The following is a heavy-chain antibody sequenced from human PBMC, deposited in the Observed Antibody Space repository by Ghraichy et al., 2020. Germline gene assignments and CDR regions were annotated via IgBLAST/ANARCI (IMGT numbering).Heavy chain of an antibody. CDR3: ARVHTYAYSSTDWFDP. CDR1: GGSISSYY. D-gene: IGHD2-2*01. CDR2: IYTSGST. J-gene: IGHJ5*02. Sequence: GSLSLTCSVSGGSISSYYWSWIRQPAGKGLEWIGHIYTSGSTNYNPSLKSRVTMSVDTSKNQFSLRLNSLIAADTAVYYCARVHTYAYSSTDWFDPWGQGTLVTVSS. V-gene: IGHV4-4*07.